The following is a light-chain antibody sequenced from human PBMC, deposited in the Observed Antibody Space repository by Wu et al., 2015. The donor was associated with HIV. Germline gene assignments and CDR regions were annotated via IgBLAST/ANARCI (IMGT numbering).Light chain of an antibody. CDR2: GAS. J-gene: IGKJ3*01. CDR1: QSVSSD. V-gene: IGKV3-15*01. Sequence: DIALTQSPGTLSLSPGERATLSCRAGQSVSSDSLAWYQQKPGQAPRLLIYGASTRATGVPARFSGSGSGTEFTLTISSLQSEDFAIHFCQQYNNWPPTFGPGAKVDIK. CDR3: QQYNNWPPT.